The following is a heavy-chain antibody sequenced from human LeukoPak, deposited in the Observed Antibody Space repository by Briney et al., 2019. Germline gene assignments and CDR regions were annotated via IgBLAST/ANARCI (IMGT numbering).Heavy chain of an antibody. CDR2: IGAYNGDT. J-gene: IGHJ4*02. CDR3: TRDHCSGDNCPSFDY. D-gene: IGHD2-15*01. V-gene: IGHV1-18*04. CDR1: GYTFTSFG. Sequence: ASVKVPCKPSGYTFTSFGISWVRQAPGQGLEWMGWIGAYNGDTNYAQKFQGRVTMTTDTSTSTAYMDLRSLRSDDTAVYYCTRDHCSGDNCPSFDYWGQGTLVTVSS.